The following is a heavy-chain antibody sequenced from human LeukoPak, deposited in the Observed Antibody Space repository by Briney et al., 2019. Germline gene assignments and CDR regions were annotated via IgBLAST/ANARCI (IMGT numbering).Heavy chain of an antibody. D-gene: IGHD2-2*01. Sequence: ASVKVSCKASGYTFTGYYMHWVRQAPGQGLEWMGWINPSSGGTNYAQKFQGRVTMTRDTSISTAYMELSRLRSGDTAIYYCARDVGEYCSSVSCYASDYWGQGTLVTVSS. CDR2: INPSSGGT. V-gene: IGHV1-2*02. J-gene: IGHJ4*02. CDR3: ARDVGEYCSSVSCYASDY. CDR1: GYTFTGYY.